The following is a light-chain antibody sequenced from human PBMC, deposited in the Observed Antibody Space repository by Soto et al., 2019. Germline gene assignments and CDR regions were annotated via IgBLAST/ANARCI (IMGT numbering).Light chain of an antibody. V-gene: IGLV2-14*01. CDR2: EVI. CDR3: SAYTSSSTPWV. J-gene: IGLJ3*02. Sequence: QSALTQPASVSGSPGQSITISCTGTSSDVGVYNYVSWFQQHPGKAPKLMIYEVINRPSGVSNRFSGSKSGNTASLTISGLPAKDEADYYCSAYTSSSTPWVFGGGTKLTVL. CDR1: SSDVGVYNY.